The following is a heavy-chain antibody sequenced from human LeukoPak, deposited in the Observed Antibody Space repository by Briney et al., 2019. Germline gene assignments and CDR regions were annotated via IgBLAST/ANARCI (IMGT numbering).Heavy chain of an antibody. CDR1: GFTFDDYG. V-gene: IGHV3-20*01. Sequence: GGSLRLSCAASGFTFDDYGMSWVRQAPGKGLEWVSGINWNGGSTGYADSVKGRFTISRDNAKNSLYLQMNSLRAEDTALYHCARGGDIVVVPAATFDAFDIWGQGTMVTVSS. CDR3: ARGGDIVVVPAATFDAFDI. CDR2: INWNGGST. D-gene: IGHD2-2*01. J-gene: IGHJ3*02.